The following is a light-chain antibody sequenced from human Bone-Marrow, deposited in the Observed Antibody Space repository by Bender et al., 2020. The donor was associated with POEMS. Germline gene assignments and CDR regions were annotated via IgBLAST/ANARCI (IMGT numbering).Light chain of an antibody. CDR3: QSHDRILFSWV. J-gene: IGLJ3*02. CDR2: SNY. V-gene: IGLV1-44*01. CDR1: DSNFGGNN. Sequence: QSVLTQPPSASGTPGQSVIISCSGTDSNFGGNNVNWYQHLPGTAPRLVVYSNYQRPSGVPDRFSASRSGTSASLAITGLQPEDEADYICQSHDRILFSWVFGGGTKLTVL.